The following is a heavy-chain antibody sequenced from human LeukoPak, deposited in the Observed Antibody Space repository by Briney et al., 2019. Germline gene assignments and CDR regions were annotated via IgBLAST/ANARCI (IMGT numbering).Heavy chain of an antibody. D-gene: IGHD2-2*01. CDR2: ISGSGGST. CDR1: GFTFSSYA. CDR3: ARVYCSSTSCYPPDY. V-gene: IGHV3-23*01. Sequence: PGGSLRLSCAASGFTFSSYAMSWVRQAPGKGLEWVSAISGSGGSTYYADSVKGRFTISRDNSKNTLYLQMNSLRAEDTAVYYCARVYCSSTSCYPPDYWGQGTLVTVSS. J-gene: IGHJ4*02.